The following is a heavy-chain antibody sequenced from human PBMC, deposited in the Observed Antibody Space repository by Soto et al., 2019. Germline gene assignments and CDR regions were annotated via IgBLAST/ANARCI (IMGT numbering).Heavy chain of an antibody. V-gene: IGHV3-23*01. CDR3: ARDRERDAWYEDY. D-gene: IGHD6-13*01. CDR2: ISGRDGST. J-gene: IGHJ4*02. CDR1: GFSFSSYA. Sequence: GSLRLSCVASGFSFSSYAMSWVRQAPGKGLAWVSVISGRDGSTYYADSVKGRFTISRDNSKNTLYLQMNSLRAEDTAVYYCARDRERDAWYEDYWGQGTLVTVSS.